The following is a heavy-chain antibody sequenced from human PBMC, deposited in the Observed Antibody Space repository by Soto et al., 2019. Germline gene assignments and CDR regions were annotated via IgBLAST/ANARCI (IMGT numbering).Heavy chain of an antibody. D-gene: IGHD3-22*01. CDR3: ARSLTRNYYYDSSGYHGAFDI. V-gene: IGHV3-11*06. Sequence: WGSLRLSCAASGFTFIDYYMSCIRHSPFKWREWVSYISSSSSYTNYADSVKGRFTISRDNAKNSLYLQMNSLRAEDTAVYYCARSLTRNYYYDSSGYHGAFDIWGQGTMVTVSS. J-gene: IGHJ3*02. CDR1: GFTFIDYY. CDR2: ISSSSSYT.